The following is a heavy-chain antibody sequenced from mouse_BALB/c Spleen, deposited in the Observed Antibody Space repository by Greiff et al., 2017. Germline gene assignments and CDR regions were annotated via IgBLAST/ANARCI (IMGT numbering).Heavy chain of an antibody. CDR2: IYPYNGGT. D-gene: IGHD1-2*01. J-gene: IGHJ3*01. CDR3: ARSHYAWFAY. V-gene: IGHV1S29*02. CDR1: GYTFTDYN. Sequence: EGKLMESGPELVKPGASVKISCKASGYTFTDYNMHWVKQSHGKSLEWIGYIYPYNGGTGYNQKFKSKATLTVDNSSSTAYMELRSLTSEDSAVYYCARSHYAWFAYWGQGTLVTVSA.